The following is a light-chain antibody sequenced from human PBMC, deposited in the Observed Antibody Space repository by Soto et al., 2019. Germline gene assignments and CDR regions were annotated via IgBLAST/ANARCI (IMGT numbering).Light chain of an antibody. CDR2: RNN. CDR3: ASWDATLV. Sequence: QSVLTQPPSASGTPGQTVTIFCSGTSTNIGTNFVYWYQQFPGTAPKLLIFRNNRRPSGVPDRFSGSKSGTSASLVISGLRSEDVADYFCASWDATLVFGGGTKLTVL. V-gene: IGLV1-47*01. CDR1: STNIGTNF. J-gene: IGLJ2*01.